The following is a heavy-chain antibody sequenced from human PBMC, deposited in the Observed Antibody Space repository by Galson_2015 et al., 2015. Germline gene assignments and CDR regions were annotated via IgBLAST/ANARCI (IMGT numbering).Heavy chain of an antibody. CDR2: IWYDGSNK. V-gene: IGHV3-33*01. D-gene: IGHD3-22*01. J-gene: IGHJ4*02. Sequence: LRLSCAASGFTFSSYGMHWVRQAPGKGLEWVAVIWYDGSNKYYADSVKGRFTISRDNSKNTLYLQMNSLRAEDTAVYYCARTELDYDSSGLDYWGQGTLVTVSS. CDR1: GFTFSSYG. CDR3: ARTELDYDSSGLDY.